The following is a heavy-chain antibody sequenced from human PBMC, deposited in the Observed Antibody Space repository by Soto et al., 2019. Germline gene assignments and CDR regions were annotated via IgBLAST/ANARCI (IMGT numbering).Heavy chain of an antibody. Sequence: EVQLLESGGGLVQPGGSLRLSCAASGFTFSSYAMSWVRQAPGKGLEWVSAISGRGGNTYYADSVKGRFTISRDNSKNARYLQMTSLRAGGRAGYYCGTEGGSYRGGSFDYWGQGSLVTVSS. CDR1: GFTFSSYA. J-gene: IGHJ4*02. D-gene: IGHD3-16*02. CDR3: GTEGGSYRGGSFDY. CDR2: ISGRGGNT. V-gene: IGHV3-23*01.